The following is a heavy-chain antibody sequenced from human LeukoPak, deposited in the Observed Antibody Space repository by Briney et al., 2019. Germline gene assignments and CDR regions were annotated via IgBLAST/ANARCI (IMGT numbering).Heavy chain of an antibody. CDR3: ARDGSWYYFDY. V-gene: IGHV3-21*01. J-gene: IGHJ4*02. CDR1: GFTFSSYS. D-gene: IGHD6-13*01. CDR2: ISSSSYI. Sequence: PGGSLRLSCAASGFTFSSYSMNWVRQAPGKGLEWVSSISSSSYIYYADSVKGRFTISRDNAKNSLYLQMNSLRAEDTAVYYCARDGSWYYFDYWGQGTLVTVSS.